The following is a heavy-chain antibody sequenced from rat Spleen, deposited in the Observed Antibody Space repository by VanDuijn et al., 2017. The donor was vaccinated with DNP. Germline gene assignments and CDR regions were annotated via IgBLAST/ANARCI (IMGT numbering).Heavy chain of an antibody. CDR3: ARWTRYFDY. CDR1: GYSITSNY. Sequence: EVQLQESGPGLVKSAQSLFLTCSVTGYSITSNYWAWIRKFPTNKMEYIGHISYSGSTNYNPSLKSRISITRDTSKNHFFLHLNSVTSEDTATYYCARWTRYFDYWGQGVMVTVSS. V-gene: IGHV3-1*01. J-gene: IGHJ2*01. D-gene: IGHD1-7*01. CDR2: ISYSGST.